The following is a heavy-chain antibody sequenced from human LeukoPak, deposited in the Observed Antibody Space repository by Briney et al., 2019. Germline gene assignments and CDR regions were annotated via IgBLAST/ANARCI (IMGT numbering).Heavy chain of an antibody. Sequence: GGSLRLSCAASGFTFSDYYMSWIRQAPGKGLEWVSYISSSGSTIYYADSVKGRFTISRDNAKNSLYLQMNSLRAEDTAVYYCAKDIWATGTTFEGGFDYWGQGTLVTVSS. J-gene: IGHJ4*02. CDR1: GFTFSDYY. CDR2: ISSSGSTI. V-gene: IGHV3-11*01. CDR3: AKDIWATGTTFEGGFDY. D-gene: IGHD1-1*01.